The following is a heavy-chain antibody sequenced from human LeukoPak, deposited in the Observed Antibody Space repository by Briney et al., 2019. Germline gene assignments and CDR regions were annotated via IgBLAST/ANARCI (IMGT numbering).Heavy chain of an antibody. J-gene: IGHJ6*03. CDR3: ARDGTPIHSDGWVYMDV. CDR1: GFTFSSFE. CDR2: ITSSGSIT. Sequence: GGSLRLSCAASGFTFSSFEMNWVRQAPGKGLEWLSYITSSGSITHYADSVEGRFTISRDNAKNSLYLQMNSLRAEDTAVYYCARDGTPIHSDGWVYMDVWGKGTTVTVSS. D-gene: IGHD6-25*01. V-gene: IGHV3-48*03.